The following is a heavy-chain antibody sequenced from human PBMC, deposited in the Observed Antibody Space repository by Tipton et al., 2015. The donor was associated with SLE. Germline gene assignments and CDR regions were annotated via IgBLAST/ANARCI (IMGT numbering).Heavy chain of an antibody. V-gene: IGHV4-61*02. CDR2: IYTSGST. Sequence: TLSLTCTVSGGSISSGSYYWSWIRQPAGKGLEWIGRIYTSGSTNYSPSLKSRVTISVDTSKNQFSLKLSSVTAADTAVYYCARDTDYGGNYFDYWGQGTLVTVSS. J-gene: IGHJ4*02. CDR1: GGSISSGSYY. D-gene: IGHD4-23*01. CDR3: ARDTDYGGNYFDY.